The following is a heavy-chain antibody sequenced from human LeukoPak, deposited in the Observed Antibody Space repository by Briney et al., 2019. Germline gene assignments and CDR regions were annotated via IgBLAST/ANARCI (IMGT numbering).Heavy chain of an antibody. J-gene: IGHJ5*02. CDR3: ARDEQLVENWFDP. CDR2: ISSSGSTI. V-gene: IGHV3-11*01. CDR1: GFTFSDYH. D-gene: IGHD6-13*01. Sequence: GGSLRLSCAASGFTFSDYHMSWIRQAPGKGLEWVSYISSSGSTIYYADSVKGRFTISRDNAKNSLYLQMNSLRAEDTAVYYCARDEQLVENWFDPWGQGTLVTVSS.